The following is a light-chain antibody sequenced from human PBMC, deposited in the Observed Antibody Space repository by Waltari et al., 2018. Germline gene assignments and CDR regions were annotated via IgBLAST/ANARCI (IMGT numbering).Light chain of an antibody. CDR3: CSYAGSGTYV. V-gene: IGLV2-23*02. CDR2: EVI. CDR1: NSAVVNYNF. J-gene: IGLJ1*01. Sequence: QSALTQPASVSGTPGQSITIPCPGTNSAVVNYNFVSWYQHHPGEAPKLMICEVIKRPSGVSNRFSGSKSGNTASLTISGLQAEDEADYYCCSYAGSGTYVFGTGTKVTVL.